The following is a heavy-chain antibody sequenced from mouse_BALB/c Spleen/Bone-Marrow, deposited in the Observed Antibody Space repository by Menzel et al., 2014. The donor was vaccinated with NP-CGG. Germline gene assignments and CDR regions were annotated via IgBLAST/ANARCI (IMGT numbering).Heavy chain of an antibody. CDR1: GFSLTSYG. CDR3: ARRSQGCAMDY. Sequence: QVQLKESGPGLVAPSQSLSITCTVSGFSLTSYGVHWVRQPPGKGLEWLGVIWPGGSTNYNSALMSRLSISKDNSKNQVYLKMNSLQTDDTAMYYCARRSQGCAMDYWGQGTSVTVSS. CDR2: IWPGGST. D-gene: IGHD3-2*02. V-gene: IGHV2-9*02. J-gene: IGHJ4*01.